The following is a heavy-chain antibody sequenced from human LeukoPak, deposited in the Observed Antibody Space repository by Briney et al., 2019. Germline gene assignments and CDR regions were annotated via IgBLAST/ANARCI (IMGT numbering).Heavy chain of an antibody. CDR3: ARDGYTNNWFDP. D-gene: IGHD5-24*01. Sequence: SETLSLTCTVSGGSISSYYWSWIRQPPGKGLEWIGYIYYSGSTNYNPSLKSRVTISVDTSKNQFSLKLSSVTAADTAVCYCARDGYTNNWFDPWGQGTLVTVSS. CDR1: GGSISSYY. CDR2: IYYSGST. J-gene: IGHJ5*02. V-gene: IGHV4-59*01.